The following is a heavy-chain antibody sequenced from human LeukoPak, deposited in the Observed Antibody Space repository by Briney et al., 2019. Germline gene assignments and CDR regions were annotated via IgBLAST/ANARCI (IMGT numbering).Heavy chain of an antibody. CDR1: GFTFSSYE. V-gene: IGHV3-48*03. D-gene: IGHD3-22*01. CDR2: ISASGSPI. J-gene: IGHJ4*02. CDR3: ARWRAYYYDSSGYYPFDY. Sequence: GSLRLSCAVSGFTFSSYEMNWVRQAPGKGLEWVSYISASGSPIYYADSVKGRFTISRDDAKNSLYLQMNSLRAEDTAVYYCARWRAYYYDSSGYYPFDYWGQGTLVTVSS.